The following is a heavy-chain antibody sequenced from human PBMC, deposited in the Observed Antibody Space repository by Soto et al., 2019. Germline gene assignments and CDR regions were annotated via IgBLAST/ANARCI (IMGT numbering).Heavy chain of an antibody. CDR3: AGVPRPYFGGACYSAY. J-gene: IGHJ4*02. CDR2: IYYIGST. CDR1: GGSISSSSYY. Sequence: QLQLQESGPGLVKPSETLSLTCTVSGGSISSSSYYWGWIRQPPGKGLEWIGSIYYIGSTYYNPSLKGRVTITXXTXKXXFPRKLRSVADADTAGYYGAGVPRPYFGGACYSAYWGQGTLVTVYS. D-gene: IGHD2-21*02. V-gene: IGHV4-39*01.